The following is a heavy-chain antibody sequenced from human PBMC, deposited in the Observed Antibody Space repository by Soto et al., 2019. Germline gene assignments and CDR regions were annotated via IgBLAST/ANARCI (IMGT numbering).Heavy chain of an antibody. J-gene: IGHJ4*02. Sequence: QVQLVQSGAEVKKPGSSVKVSCKASGGTFSSYAISWVRQAPGQGREWMGGIIPIFGTANYAQKYQGRVTITADESTSTAYMELRSMSSEDTAVYYCARDGSVTGTTLEYWGQGTLVTVSS. CDR1: GGTFSSYA. V-gene: IGHV1-69*01. D-gene: IGHD1-7*01. CDR2: IIPIFGTA. CDR3: ARDGSVTGTTLEY.